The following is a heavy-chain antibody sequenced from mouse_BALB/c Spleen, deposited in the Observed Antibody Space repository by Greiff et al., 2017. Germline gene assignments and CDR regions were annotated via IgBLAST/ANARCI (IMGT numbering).Heavy chain of an antibody. CDR2: FNPNNGGT. V-gene: IGHV1-18*01. CDR1: GYTFTEYT. Sequence: VQLQQSGPELVKPAPSVTISCTASGYTFTEYTMYWLMQRHRKSLEWIGGFNPNNGGTSYNQKFKGKTTLTVDKSSSTAYMELSSLTSEDSAVYYCARSYYDPWLAYWGQGTLVTVSA. CDR3: ARSYYDPWLAY. J-gene: IGHJ3*01. D-gene: IGHD2-4*01.